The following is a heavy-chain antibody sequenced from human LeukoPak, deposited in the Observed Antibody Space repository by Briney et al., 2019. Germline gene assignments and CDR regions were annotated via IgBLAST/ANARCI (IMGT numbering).Heavy chain of an antibody. CDR2: ITSSSTYI. J-gene: IGHJ4*02. CDR1: GFTVSSNY. Sequence: PGGSLRLSCAASGFTVSSNYMSWVRQAPGKGLEWVSSITSSSTYIYYADSVKGRFTISRDNAKNSLYLQMNSLRAEDTAVYYCAREVDPTFDYWGQGTLVTVSS. CDR3: AREVDPTFDY. V-gene: IGHV3-21*01.